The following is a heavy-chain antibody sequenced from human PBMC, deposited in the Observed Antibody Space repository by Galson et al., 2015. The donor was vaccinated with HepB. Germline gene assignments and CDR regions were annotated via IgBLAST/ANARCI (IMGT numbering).Heavy chain of an antibody. CDR1: GFTFSSYG. Sequence: SLRLSCAASGFTFSSYGMHWVRQAPGKGLEWVAVISYDGSNKYYADSVKGRFTISRDNSKNTLYLQMSSLRSEDTAVYYCATPGARYCSGGSCQPADYWGQGTLVTVSS. CDR2: ISYDGSNK. V-gene: IGHV3-30*03. D-gene: IGHD2-15*01. CDR3: ATPGARYCSGGSCQPADY. J-gene: IGHJ4*02.